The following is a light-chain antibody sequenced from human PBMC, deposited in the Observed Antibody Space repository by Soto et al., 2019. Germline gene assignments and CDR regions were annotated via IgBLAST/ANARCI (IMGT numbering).Light chain of an antibody. CDR1: QSVTIN. V-gene: IGKV3-15*01. J-gene: IGKJ1*01. Sequence: EIVLTQSPGTLSLSPGERATLSCRASQSVTINLAWYHQKPGQAPRLLIYGASTRATGIPARFSGSGSGTEFTLSISSLQSEDFGIYYCQQYNNWPQTFGQGTKVDIK. CDR3: QQYNNWPQT. CDR2: GAS.